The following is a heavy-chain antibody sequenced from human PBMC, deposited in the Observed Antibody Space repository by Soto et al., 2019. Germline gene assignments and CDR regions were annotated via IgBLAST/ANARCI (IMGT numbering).Heavy chain of an antibody. V-gene: IGHV3-23*01. Sequence: EVQLLESGGGLVQPGGSLRLSCAASGFTFSSYAMSWVRQAPGKGLEWVSAISGSGDITYYADSVQGRFTISRNNSKNTLYLQMNSPRAEDTAVYYCAKDPGLTSDGMDVWGQGTTVTVSS. J-gene: IGHJ6*02. CDR3: AKDPGLTSDGMDV. D-gene: IGHD5-12*01. CDR2: ISGSGDIT. CDR1: GFTFSSYA.